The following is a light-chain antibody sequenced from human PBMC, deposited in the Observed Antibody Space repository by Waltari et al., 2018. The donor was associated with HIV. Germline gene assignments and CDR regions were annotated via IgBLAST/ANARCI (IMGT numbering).Light chain of an antibody. Sequence: SSELTQQPSVSVSPGQTARISCTGATLSKQYAYWYQQKPGQAPVVVIIKDTERPSGIPERFSGSSSGTTVTLTIRGVQAEDEADYYCQSSDNSEHMIFGGGTKLTVL. CDR2: KDT. CDR1: TLSKQY. CDR3: QSSDNSEHMI. V-gene: IGLV3-25*03. J-gene: IGLJ2*01.